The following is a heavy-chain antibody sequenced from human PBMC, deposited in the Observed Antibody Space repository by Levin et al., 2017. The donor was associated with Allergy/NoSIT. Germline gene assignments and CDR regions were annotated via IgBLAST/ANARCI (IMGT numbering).Heavy chain of an antibody. CDR1: GFTFSDYY. D-gene: IGHD6-19*01. CDR2: ISSSGSTI. CDR3: LAAVAANLAYYGMDV. J-gene: IGHJ6*02. V-gene: IGHV3-11*01. Sequence: GGSLRLSCAASGFTFSDYYMSWIRQAPGKGLEWVSYISSSGSTIYYADSVKGRFTISRDNAKNSLYLQMNSLRAEDTAVYYCLAAVAANLAYYGMDVWGQGTTVTVSS.